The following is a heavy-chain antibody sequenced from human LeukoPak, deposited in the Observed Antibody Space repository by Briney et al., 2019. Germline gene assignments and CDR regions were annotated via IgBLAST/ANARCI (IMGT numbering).Heavy chain of an antibody. V-gene: IGHV1-46*01. CDR3: ARADYYDSSGSDSLGYYYYMDV. J-gene: IGHJ6*03. Sequence: GASVKVSCKASGYTFTSYYMHWVRQAPGQGLEWMGITNPSGGSTSYAQKFQGRVTMTRDMSTSTVYMELSSLRSEDTAVYYCARADYYDSSGSDSLGYYYYMDVWGKGTTVTVSS. CDR1: GYTFTSYY. D-gene: IGHD3-22*01. CDR2: TNPSGGST.